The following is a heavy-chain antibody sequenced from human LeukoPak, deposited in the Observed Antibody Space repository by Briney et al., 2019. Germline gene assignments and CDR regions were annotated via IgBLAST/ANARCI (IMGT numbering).Heavy chain of an antibody. Sequence: SETLSLTCTVSGGSISSYYWSWIRQPPGKGLEWIGYIYYSGSTNYNPSLKSRVTISVDTSKNQFSLKLCPVTAADTAVYYCAREGSSDSDWFDPWGQGTLVTVSS. J-gene: IGHJ5*02. CDR3: AREGSSDSDWFDP. V-gene: IGHV4-59*01. CDR1: GGSISSYY. D-gene: IGHD6-6*01. CDR2: IYYSGST.